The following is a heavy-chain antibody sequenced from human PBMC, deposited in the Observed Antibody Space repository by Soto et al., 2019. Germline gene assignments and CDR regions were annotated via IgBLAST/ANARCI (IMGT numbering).Heavy chain of an antibody. CDR1: GFTFSKYA. V-gene: IGHV3-23*01. D-gene: IGHD2-21*02. CDR2: IYGSGAGI. J-gene: IGHJ4*01. Sequence: EVQLLEAGGGLVQPGGSLRLSCAASGFTFSKYAMIWVRQAPGKGLESVSGIYGSGAGISYADSVKGRFTISRDNSKNTLFLQMDDLSVFDTAVYWCAKDAVSCDGFWLAESWGHGSLVTV. CDR3: AKDAVSCDGFWLAES.